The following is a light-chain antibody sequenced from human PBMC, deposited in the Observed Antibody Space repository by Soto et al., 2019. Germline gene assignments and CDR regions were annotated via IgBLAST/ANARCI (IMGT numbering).Light chain of an antibody. V-gene: IGLV1-44*01. J-gene: IGLJ3*02. CDR1: GPNLGQNP. CDR3: AAWDDSLTGSWV. CDR2: SNS. Sequence: QPVLTQPPSASGTPGQRVTISCSGSGPNLGQNPVNWYQQLPGTAPKLLIYSNSHRPSGVPDRFSGSKSGTSASLAISGLQSEDEADYYCAAWDDSLTGSWVFGGGTKLTVL.